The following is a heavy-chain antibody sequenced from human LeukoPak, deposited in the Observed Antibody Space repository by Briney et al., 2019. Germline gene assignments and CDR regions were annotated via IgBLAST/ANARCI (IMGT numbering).Heavy chain of an antibody. D-gene: IGHD4-23*01. CDR1: GFTFSSYS. CDR3: ARGQDTVVTSRDAFDI. V-gene: IGHV3-21*01. Sequence: GGSLRLSCAASGFTFSSYSMNWVRQAPGKGLEWVSSISSISSYIYYADSVKGRFTISRDSATNSLYLQMNSLRAEDTAVYYCARGQDTVVTSRDAFDIWGQGTMVTVSS. J-gene: IGHJ3*02. CDR2: ISSISSYI.